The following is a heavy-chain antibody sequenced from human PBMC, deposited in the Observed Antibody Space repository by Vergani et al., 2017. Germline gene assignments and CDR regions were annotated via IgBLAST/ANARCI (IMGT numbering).Heavy chain of an antibody. V-gene: IGHV4-39*07. CDR3: GRVADFYGLGSRLLDL. Sequence: QVQLQESGPGLVKPSETLFLTCTVSADSISSGSYYWGWIRQPPGKSLEWIGSIYYSGLTYYNPSLKSRVAISGDTSKNQFSLKLNSVTAADTAVYYCGRVADFYGLGSRLLDLWGQGILVTVSS. J-gene: IGHJ5*02. CDR1: ADSISSGSYY. CDR2: IYYSGLT. D-gene: IGHD3-10*01.